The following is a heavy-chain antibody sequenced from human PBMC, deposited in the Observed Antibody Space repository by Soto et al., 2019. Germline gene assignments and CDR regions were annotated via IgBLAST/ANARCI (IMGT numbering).Heavy chain of an antibody. CDR3: ARDPGPVDDYGDSNYGMDV. Sequence: PGGSLRLSCAASGFTFSSYGMHWVRQAPGKGLEWVAVIWYDGSNKYYADSVKGRFTISRDNSKNTLYLQMNSLRAEDTAVYYCARDPGPVDDYGDSNYGMDVWGQGTTVTVSS. V-gene: IGHV3-33*01. CDR1: GFTFSSYG. D-gene: IGHD4-17*01. CDR2: IWYDGSNK. J-gene: IGHJ6*02.